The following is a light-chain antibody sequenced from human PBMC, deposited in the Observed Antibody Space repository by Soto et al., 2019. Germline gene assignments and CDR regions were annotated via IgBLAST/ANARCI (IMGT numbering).Light chain of an antibody. J-gene: IGLJ1*01. CDR2: EVT. V-gene: IGLV2-23*02. CDR1: SSDIGNYNL. Sequence: QSVLTQPASVSGSPGQSITISCTGTSSDIGNYNLVSWYQQNPAKAPKLLIYEVTKRPSGVSNRFSGSKSGHTASLTISGLQAEDEADYFCCSYAGTSSYVFGTGTKLTVL. CDR3: CSYAGTSSYV.